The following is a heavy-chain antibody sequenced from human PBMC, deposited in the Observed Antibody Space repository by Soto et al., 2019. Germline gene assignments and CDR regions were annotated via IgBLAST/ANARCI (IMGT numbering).Heavy chain of an antibody. Sequence: EVQLVESGGGLVKPGGSLRLSCTASGFTFSSYGMNWVRQAPGKGLEWVSFISSRSSDISHADSLKGRFTISRDNARNPTFLKKDSLGGEDTAVYYCAGGFGIAVVKSNHMGVWGKGTTVTVSS. D-gene: IGHD2-2*01. CDR1: GFTFSSYG. CDR3: AGGFGIAVVKSNHMGV. J-gene: IGHJ6*03. V-gene: IGHV3-21*01. CDR2: ISSRSSDI.